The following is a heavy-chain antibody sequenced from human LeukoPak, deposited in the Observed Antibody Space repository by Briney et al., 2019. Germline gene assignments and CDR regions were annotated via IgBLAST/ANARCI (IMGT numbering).Heavy chain of an antibody. CDR3: TTGPFDY. Sequence: GGSLRLSCGASGFTFSNAWMSGVRQAPGKGLEWVGRIKSKTDGGTTDYAAPVKGRFTISRDDSKNTLYLKMNSLKAEETDVYYCTTGPFDYWGQGTLVTVSS. CDR1: GFTFSNAW. CDR2: IKSKTDGGTT. J-gene: IGHJ4*02. V-gene: IGHV3-15*01.